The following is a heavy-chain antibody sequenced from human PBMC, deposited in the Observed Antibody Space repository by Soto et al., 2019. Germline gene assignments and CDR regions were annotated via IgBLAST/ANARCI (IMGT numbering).Heavy chain of an antibody. CDR3: ARNVATRGNLFDL. V-gene: IGHV2-5*02. Sequence: GLDLEWLALIYWDDDKRYSPSLKSRLIITKETSKNQVVLTMTNMDPVDTATYYCARNVATRGNLFDLWGQGTLVTVSS. CDR2: IYWDDDK. D-gene: IGHD6-6*01. J-gene: IGHJ5*02.